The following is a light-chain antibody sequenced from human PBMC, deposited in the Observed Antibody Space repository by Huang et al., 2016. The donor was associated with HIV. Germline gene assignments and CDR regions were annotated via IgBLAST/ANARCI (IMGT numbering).Light chain of an antibody. CDR1: QSVLPNTKNKNY. J-gene: IGKJ2*01. CDR3: QQYYNTPLT. Sequence: DIVMTQSPDSLIVSLGERATIHCKSSQSVLPNTKNKNYLAWYQQKPGQSPRLLIYWASVRESGVPDRFIGGGSGTDFSLTINGLQAEDVAVYYCQQYYNTPLTFGRGTKLEIK. V-gene: IGKV4-1*01. CDR2: WAS.